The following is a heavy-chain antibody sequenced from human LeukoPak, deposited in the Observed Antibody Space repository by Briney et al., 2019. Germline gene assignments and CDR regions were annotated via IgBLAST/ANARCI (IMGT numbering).Heavy chain of an antibody. Sequence: SETLSLTCTVSGGSISSYYWSWIRQPPGKGLEWIGYIYYSGSTNYNPSLKSRVTISVDTSKNQFSLKLSSVTAADTAVYYCAKSRGRPYYYYGMDVWGQGTAVTVS. CDR3: AKSRGRPYYYYGMDV. D-gene: IGHD3-10*01. CDR1: GGSISSYY. CDR2: IYYSGST. J-gene: IGHJ6*02. V-gene: IGHV4-59*01.